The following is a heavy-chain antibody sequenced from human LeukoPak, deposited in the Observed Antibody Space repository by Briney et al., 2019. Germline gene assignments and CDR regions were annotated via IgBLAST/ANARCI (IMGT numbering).Heavy chain of an antibody. V-gene: IGHV3-23*01. CDR2: ISGSGGST. J-gene: IGHJ4*02. CDR1: GFTFSSYA. CDR3: ARFPFYGSGSPFFDY. D-gene: IGHD3-10*01. Sequence: PGGSLRLSCAASGFTFSSYAMSWVRQAPGKGLEWVSGISGSGGSTYYADSVKGRFTISRDNSKNTLYLQMNSLRAEDTAVYYCARFPFYGSGSPFFDYWGQGTLVTVSS.